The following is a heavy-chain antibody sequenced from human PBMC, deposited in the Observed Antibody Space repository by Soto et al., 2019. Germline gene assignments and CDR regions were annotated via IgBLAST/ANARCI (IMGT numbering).Heavy chain of an antibody. CDR2: TNSDESDT. J-gene: IGHJ6*02. CDR3: VRTSGILSGLDV. CDR1: GFTFSTYW. V-gene: IGHV3-74*01. D-gene: IGHD2-2*02. Sequence: EVQLVESGGGLVQPGGSLRLSCAASGFTFSTYWMHWVRQAPGKGLVSVVRTNSDESDTTYADSVRGRFTISRDNAKNTLYLQMNSLRGEDTAVYYCVRTSGILSGLDVWGQGTSVTVSS.